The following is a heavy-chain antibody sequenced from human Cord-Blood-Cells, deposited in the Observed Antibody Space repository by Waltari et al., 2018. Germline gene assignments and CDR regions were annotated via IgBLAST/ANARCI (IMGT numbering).Heavy chain of an antibody. V-gene: IGHV4-4*02. Sequence: QVQLQESGPGLVKPSGTLSLTCAVSGGSISSSNWWSWVRQPPGKGLEWIGEIYHSGGTNYNPPLKSRVTISVDKSKNQFSLKLSSVTAANTAVYYCARMESNYYYGMDVWGQGTTVTVSS. CDR1: GGSISSSNW. CDR3: ARMESNYYYGMDV. D-gene: IGHD3-3*01. CDR2: IYHSGGT. J-gene: IGHJ6*02.